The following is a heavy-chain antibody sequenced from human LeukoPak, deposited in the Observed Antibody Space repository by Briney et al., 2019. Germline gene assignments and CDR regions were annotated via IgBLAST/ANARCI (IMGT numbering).Heavy chain of an antibody. D-gene: IGHD1-26*01. J-gene: IGHJ3*02. CDR1: GFTFSSYS. CDR3: ARDEWGDAFDI. V-gene: IGHV3-21*01. CDR2: ISSSSSYI. Sequence: GGSLRLSCAASGFTFSSYSMNWVRQAPGKGLEWVSSISSSSSYIHSADSVRGRFTISRDNAKNSLFLQMNSLRAEDSAVYYCARDEWGDAFDIWGQGTMVTVFS.